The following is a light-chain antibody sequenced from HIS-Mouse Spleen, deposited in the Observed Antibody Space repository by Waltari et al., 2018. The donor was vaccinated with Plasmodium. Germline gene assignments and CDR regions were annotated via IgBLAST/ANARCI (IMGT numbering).Light chain of an antibody. Sequence: EIVLTQSPGTLPLYPGDRATRSCRASQSVSSSYLAWYQQKPGQAPRLLIYGASSRATGIPDRFSGSGSGTDFTLTISRLEPEDFAVYYCQQYGSSPYTFGQGTKLEIK. V-gene: IGKV3-20*01. CDR2: GAS. CDR1: QSVSSSY. J-gene: IGKJ2*01. CDR3: QQYGSSPYT.